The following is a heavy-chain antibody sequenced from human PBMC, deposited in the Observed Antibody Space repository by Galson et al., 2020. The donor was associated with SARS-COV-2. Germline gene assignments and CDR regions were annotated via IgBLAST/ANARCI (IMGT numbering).Heavy chain of an antibody. CDR1: GFTFSSYG. D-gene: IGHD3-10*01. J-gene: IGHJ5*02. CDR3: ARDRSLLLWFGELGP. Sequence: GESLKISCAASGFTFSSYGMHWVRQAPGKGLEWVAVIWYDGSNKYYADSVKGRFTISRDNSKNTLYLQMNSLRAEDTAVYYCARDRSLLLWFGELGPWGQGTLVTVSS. V-gene: IGHV3-33*01. CDR2: IWYDGSNK.